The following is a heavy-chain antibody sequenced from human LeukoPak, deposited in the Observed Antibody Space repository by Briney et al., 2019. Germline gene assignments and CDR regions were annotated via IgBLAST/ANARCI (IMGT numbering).Heavy chain of an antibody. CDR3: AAEGFYPLNWFDP. CDR1: GGSISSGGYS. Sequence: SETLSLTCAVSGGSISSGGYSWSWIRQPPGKGLEWIGYIYHSGSTYYNPSLKSRVTISVDTSKNQFSLKLSSVTAADTAVYYCAAEGFYPLNWFDPWGQGTLVTVSS. CDR2: IYHSGST. V-gene: IGHV4-30-2*01. J-gene: IGHJ5*02. D-gene: IGHD2/OR15-2a*01.